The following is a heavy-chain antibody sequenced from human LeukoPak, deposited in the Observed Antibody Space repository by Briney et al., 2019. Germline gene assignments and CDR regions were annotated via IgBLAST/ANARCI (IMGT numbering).Heavy chain of an antibody. CDR1: GGSFSGYY. CDR2: IYYSGST. D-gene: IGHD3-9*01. CDR3: ARGGYDILTGYYGGWFDP. V-gene: IGHV4-59*01. J-gene: IGHJ5*02. Sequence: SETLSLTCAVYGGSFSGYYWSWIRQPPGKGLEWIGYIYYSGSTNYNPSLKSRVTISVDTSKNQFSLKLSSVTAADTAVYYCARGGYDILTGYYGGWFDPWGQGTLVTVSS.